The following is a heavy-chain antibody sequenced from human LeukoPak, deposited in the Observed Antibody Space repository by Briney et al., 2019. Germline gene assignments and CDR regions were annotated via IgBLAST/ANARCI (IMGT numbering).Heavy chain of an antibody. Sequence: GGSLRLSCAGSGFTFSSYVMSWVRQAPGKGLEWVSAISGSGGSTYYADSVKGRFTISRDNSKNSLYLQMNSLRAEDTAVYYCAELGITMIGGVWGKGTTVTISS. J-gene: IGHJ6*04. CDR3: AELGITMIGGV. CDR2: ISGSGGST. V-gene: IGHV3-23*01. D-gene: IGHD3-10*02. CDR1: GFTFSSYV.